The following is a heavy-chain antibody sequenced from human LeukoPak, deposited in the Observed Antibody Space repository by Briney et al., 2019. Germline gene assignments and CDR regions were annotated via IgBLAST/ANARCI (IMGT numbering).Heavy chain of an antibody. CDR2: ISAYNGNT. D-gene: IGHD3-22*01. Sequence: GASVKVSCKASGYTFTSYGISWVRQAPGQGLEWMGWISAYNGNTNYAQKLQGRVTMTTDTSTSTAYMELRSLRSDDTAVYYCARAPATYYYDSSVGNWSDPWGQGTLVTVSS. CDR3: ARAPATYYYDSSVGNWSDP. J-gene: IGHJ5*02. CDR1: GYTFTSYG. V-gene: IGHV1-18*01.